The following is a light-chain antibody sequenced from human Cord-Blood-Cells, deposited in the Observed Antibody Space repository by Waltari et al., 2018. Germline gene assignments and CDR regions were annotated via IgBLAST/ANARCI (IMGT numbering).Light chain of an antibody. V-gene: IGLV2-14*01. CDR1: SSDVGGYNY. Sequence: QSALTQPASVSGSPGQSITISCTGTSSDVGGYNYVSWYQQHPGKAPKLMIYDVSKRPSGVYNRFSGSKSGNTASLTISGLQAEDEADYCCSSYTSSSTWVFGGGTKLTVL. CDR3: SSYTSSSTWV. J-gene: IGLJ3*02. CDR2: DVS.